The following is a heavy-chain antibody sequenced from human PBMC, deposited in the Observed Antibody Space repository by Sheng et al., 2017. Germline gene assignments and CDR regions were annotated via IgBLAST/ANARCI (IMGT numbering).Heavy chain of an antibody. Sequence: QVQLVQSGAEVKKPGSSVKVSCKASGGTFSSYAISWVRQAPGQGLEWMGGIIPIFGTANYAQKFQGRVTITTDESTSTAYMELSSLRSEDTAVYYCARGRCGGDCYSNYYYYMDVWGKGTTVTVSS. CDR3: ARGRCGGDCYSNYYYYMDV. J-gene: IGHJ6*03. CDR2: IIPIFGTA. V-gene: IGHV1-69*05. CDR1: GGTFSSYA. D-gene: IGHD2-21*01.